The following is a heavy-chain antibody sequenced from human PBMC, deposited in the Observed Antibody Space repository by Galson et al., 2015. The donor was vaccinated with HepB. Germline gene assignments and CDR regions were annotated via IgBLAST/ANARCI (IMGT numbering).Heavy chain of an antibody. Sequence: SLRLSCAASGFTFNSYWMSWVRQAPGKGLEWVANIKQDGSEKYYVDSVKGRFTISRDNAKNSLYLQMNSLRAEDTAVYYCARAGQQLVREYYYYGMDVWGQGTTVTVSS. D-gene: IGHD6-13*01. CDR3: ARAGQQLVREYYYYGMDV. V-gene: IGHV3-7*03. CDR2: IKQDGSEK. J-gene: IGHJ6*02. CDR1: GFTFNSYW.